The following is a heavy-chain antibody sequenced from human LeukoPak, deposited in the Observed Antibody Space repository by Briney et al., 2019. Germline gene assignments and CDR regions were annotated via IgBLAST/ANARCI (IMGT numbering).Heavy chain of an antibody. CDR2: ISYDGSNK. V-gene: IGHV3-30*04. Sequence: GGSLRLSCAASGFTFSSYAIHWVRQAPGKGLEWVAVISYDGSNKYYADSVKGRFTISRDNSKNTLYLQMNSLRAEDTAVYYCARDKQYCSSTSCYFLDYYYGMDVWGQGTTVTVSS. CDR1: GFTFSSYA. J-gene: IGHJ6*02. D-gene: IGHD2-2*01. CDR3: ARDKQYCSSTSCYFLDYYYGMDV.